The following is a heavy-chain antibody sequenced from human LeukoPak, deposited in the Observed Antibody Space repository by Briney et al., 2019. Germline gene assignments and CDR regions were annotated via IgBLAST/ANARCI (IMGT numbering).Heavy chain of an antibody. J-gene: IGHJ4*02. Sequence: PGGSLRLSCAASGFTFSSYWMGWVRQAPGKRPEWVANMNIDGSERYYADSVKGRFTISRDNARNSVFLQMSGLRAEDTAVYYCARDPVEWELLLDYWGQGTLVTVSS. CDR1: GFTFSSYW. V-gene: IGHV3-7*01. CDR3: ARDPVEWELLLDY. D-gene: IGHD1-26*01. CDR2: MNIDGSER.